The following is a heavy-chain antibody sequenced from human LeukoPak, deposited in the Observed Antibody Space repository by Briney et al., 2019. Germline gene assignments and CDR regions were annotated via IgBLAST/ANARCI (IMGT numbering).Heavy chain of an antibody. CDR1: GFTFTSHV. CDR3: VREGLERRTNFDY. CDR2: ISMNVQTT. J-gene: IGHJ4*02. Sequence: GGSLRLSCSASGFTFTSHVMHWVRQAPGKGLQYVSGISMNVQTTYYAGSVKGRFTISRDSSKDTVYLQMNSLTAEDTAVYYCVREGLERRTNFDYWGQGTLVSVSS. D-gene: IGHD1-1*01. V-gene: IGHV3-64D*06.